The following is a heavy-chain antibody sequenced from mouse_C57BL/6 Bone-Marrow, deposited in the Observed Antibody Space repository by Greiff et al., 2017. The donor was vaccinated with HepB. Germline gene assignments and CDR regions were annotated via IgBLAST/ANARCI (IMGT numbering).Heavy chain of an antibody. J-gene: IGHJ2*01. CDR3: ARFRLQYYFDY. V-gene: IGHV1-7*01. CDR1: GFNIKDYY. Sequence: VQLQQSGAELVKPGASVKLSCTASGFNIKDYYMHWVKQRPGQGLEWIGYINPSSGYTKYNQKFKDKATLTADKSSSTAYMQLSSLTYEDSAVYYCARFRLQYYFDYWGQGTTLTVSS. D-gene: IGHD3-2*02. CDR2: INPSSGYT.